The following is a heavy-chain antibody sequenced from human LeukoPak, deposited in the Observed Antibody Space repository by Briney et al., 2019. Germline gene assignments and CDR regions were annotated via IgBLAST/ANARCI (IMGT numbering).Heavy chain of an antibody. J-gene: IGHJ4*02. CDR2: IYNGGTT. V-gene: IGHV4-4*07. CDR3: APSISMDFED. D-gene: IGHD2/OR15-2a*01. Sequence: SETLSLTCVDPRGSPSRNISCRSPQPAGKGLEWIGRIYNGGTTNYNPSLESRVTISIDRSKNQFSLKLTSVTAAVTSVYYCAPSISMDFEDWWQGTLFTVSS. CDR1: RGSPSRNI.